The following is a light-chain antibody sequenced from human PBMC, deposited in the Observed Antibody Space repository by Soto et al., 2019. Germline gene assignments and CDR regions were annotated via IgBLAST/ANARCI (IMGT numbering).Light chain of an antibody. J-gene: IGLJ3*02. Sequence: QSALTQPPSASGSPGQSVTISCTGTSSDVGGYNYVSWYQQHPGKAPKLMIYEVSKRPSGVPDRFSGSKVGNPASLTVSGLPGEDGGDYFRHLCGGRKKWVFRGRTKVTVL. V-gene: IGLV2-8*01. CDR3: HLCGGRKKWV. CDR2: EVS. CDR1: SSDVGGYNY.